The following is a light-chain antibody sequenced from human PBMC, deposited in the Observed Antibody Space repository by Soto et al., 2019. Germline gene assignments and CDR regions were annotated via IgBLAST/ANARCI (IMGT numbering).Light chain of an antibody. Sequence: EIVLTQSPGTLSLSPGERATLSCRASQSVTSSYLAWYPQKPGQAPRLLIYGASSRATGIPDRFSGSGPGTDFTLTISRLEPEDFAVYYCQQYGSSPLTFGGGTKVEIK. CDR2: GAS. CDR1: QSVTSSY. J-gene: IGKJ4*01. V-gene: IGKV3-20*01. CDR3: QQYGSSPLT.